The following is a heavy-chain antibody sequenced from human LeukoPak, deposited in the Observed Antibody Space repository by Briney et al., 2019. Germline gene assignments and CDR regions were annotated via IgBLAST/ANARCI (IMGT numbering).Heavy chain of an antibody. CDR3: AKDKTRLRYYDILTGCGDY. CDR1: GFTFSSYA. D-gene: IGHD3-9*01. CDR2: ISGSGGST. Sequence: PGGSLRLSCAASGFTFSSYAMSWVRQAPGKGLEWVSAISGSGGSTYYADSVKGRFTISRDNSKNTLYLQMNSLRAEDTAVYYCAKDKTRLRYYDILTGCGDYWGQGTLVTVSS. J-gene: IGHJ4*02. V-gene: IGHV3-23*01.